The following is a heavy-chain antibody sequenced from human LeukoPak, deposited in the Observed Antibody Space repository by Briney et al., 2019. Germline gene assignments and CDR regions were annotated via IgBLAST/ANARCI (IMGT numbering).Heavy chain of an antibody. CDR3: AREAPVATTNFDY. D-gene: IGHD5-12*01. V-gene: IGHV1-2*02. CDR2: INPNSGGT. Sequence: ASVKVSCKASGYTFTGYYMRWVRQAPGQGLEWMGWINPNSGGTNYGRVTMTRDTSISTAYMELSRLRSDDTAVYYCAREAPVATTNFDYWGQGTLVTVSS. J-gene: IGHJ4*02. CDR1: GYTFTGYY.